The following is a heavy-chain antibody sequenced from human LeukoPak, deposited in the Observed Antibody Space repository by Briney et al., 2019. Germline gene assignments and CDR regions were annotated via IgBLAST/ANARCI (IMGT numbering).Heavy chain of an antibody. CDR1: GYSFTDYW. Sequence: GGSLKISCKGSGYSFTDYWFAWGRQMPGEGLEWLGIIYPGDCDTRYSPSFQGHVTISADKSISTAYLHWSSLKASDTAMYCCARHESIRYIASAFDFWGQGTLVTVSS. CDR2: IYPGDCDT. D-gene: IGHD3-3*02. CDR3: ARHESIRYIASAFDF. V-gene: IGHV5-51*01. J-gene: IGHJ4*02.